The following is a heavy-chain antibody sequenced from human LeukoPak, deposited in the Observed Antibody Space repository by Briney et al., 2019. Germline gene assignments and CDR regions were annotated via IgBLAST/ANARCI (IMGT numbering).Heavy chain of an antibody. CDR1: GGSHSGSIQY. D-gene: IGHD4-17*01. V-gene: IGHV4-39*01. CDR3: ARLRGAMTPVTSDLDY. CDR2: VFYRGSA. Sequence: SDTLSLTRFLSGGSHSGSIQYWAWTRQPPGKGLVWVGCVFYRGSAYYNPSLKSRLTISLDTSKNQFSLDLRSVTAADTAVYYCARLRGAMTPVTSDLDYWGQGILVTVSS. J-gene: IGHJ4*02.